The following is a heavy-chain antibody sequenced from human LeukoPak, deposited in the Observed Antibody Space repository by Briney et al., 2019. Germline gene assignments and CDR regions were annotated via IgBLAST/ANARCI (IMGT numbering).Heavy chain of an antibody. Sequence: PGRSLRLSCAASGFTFDDYAMHWVRQAPGKGLEWVSGISWNSGSIGYADSVKGRFTISRDNAKNSLYLQMSSLRAEDTALYYCAKAQQWLDTPIDYWGQGTLVTVSS. CDR2: ISWNSGSI. J-gene: IGHJ4*02. CDR1: GFTFDDYA. D-gene: IGHD6-19*01. V-gene: IGHV3-9*01. CDR3: AKAQQWLDTPIDY.